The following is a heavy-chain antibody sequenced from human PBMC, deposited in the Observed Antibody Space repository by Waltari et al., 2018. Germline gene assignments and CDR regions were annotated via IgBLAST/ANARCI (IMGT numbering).Heavy chain of an antibody. CDR3: AASTVFGVVVDY. CDR1: GVSVSIGSFY. D-gene: IGHD3-3*01. J-gene: IGHJ4*02. Sequence: QVYLQESGPGLVEPSQTLSLTCRVFGVSVSIGSFYWTWFRQPAGKGLEWVGYSILGRTNYNPSLKSRVNISVDTSKNQFSLNLSSVTAADTAVYFCAASTVFGVVVDYWGQGTPVTVSS. V-gene: IGHV4-61*09. CDR2: SILGRT.